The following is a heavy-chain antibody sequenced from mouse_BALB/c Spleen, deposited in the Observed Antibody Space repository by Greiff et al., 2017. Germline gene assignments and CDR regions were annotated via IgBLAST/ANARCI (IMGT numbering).Heavy chain of an antibody. CDR2: ISSGGGST. CDR1: GFAFSSYD. CDR3: ARRGNYETWFAY. V-gene: IGHV5-12-1*01. Sequence: EVKLVESGGGLVKPGGSLKLSCAASGFAFSSYDMSWVRQTPEKRLEWVAYISSGGGSTYYPDTVKGRFTISRDNAKNTLYLQMSSLKSEDTAMYYCARRGNYETWFAYWGQGTLVTVSA. J-gene: IGHJ3*01. D-gene: IGHD2-1*01.